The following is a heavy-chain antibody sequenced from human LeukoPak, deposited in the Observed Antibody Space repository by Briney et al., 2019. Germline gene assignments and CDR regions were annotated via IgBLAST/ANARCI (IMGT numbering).Heavy chain of an antibody. D-gene: IGHD6-19*01. Sequence: GRSLRLSCEASGFLFSNHAMHWVRHVPGKGLEWVSGIIGNGIMIGYADSVKGRFTISRDKAKGSLYLQMNSLRAEDTALYYCAKVSRSGWYQGWFDSWGQGTLVTVSS. CDR2: IIGNGIMI. CDR1: GFLFSNHA. V-gene: IGHV3-9*01. CDR3: AKVSRSGWYQGWFDS. J-gene: IGHJ5*01.